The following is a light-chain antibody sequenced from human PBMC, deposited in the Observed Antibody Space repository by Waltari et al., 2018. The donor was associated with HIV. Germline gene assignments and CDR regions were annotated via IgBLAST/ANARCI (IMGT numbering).Light chain of an antibody. CDR2: GAS. Sequence: ESVLTQSPGTLSLSPGERASQSVSSSYLAWYQQQPGQAPRLLIYGASTRATGIPDRFSGSGSGTDFTLTISRLEPEDFAVYYCQQYGSSSWTFGQGTKVEIK. CDR1: QSVSSSY. CDR3: QQYGSSSWT. J-gene: IGKJ1*01. V-gene: IGKV3-20*01.